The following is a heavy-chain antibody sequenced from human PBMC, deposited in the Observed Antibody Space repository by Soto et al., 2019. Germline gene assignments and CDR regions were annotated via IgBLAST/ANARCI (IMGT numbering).Heavy chain of an antibody. D-gene: IGHD2-15*01. V-gene: IGHV3-11*06. CDR1: GFIFNDYY. CDR3: ARGGKPAPHSYYGMDV. J-gene: IGHJ6*02. Sequence: PGGSLRLSCAASGFIFNDYYMSWIRQAPGKGLEWVSYISGRSTDINYADSVKGRFTISRDNSQNSVYLQMNSLRGEDTAAYYCARGGKPAPHSYYGMDVWGQGTAVTVSS. CDR2: ISGRSTDI.